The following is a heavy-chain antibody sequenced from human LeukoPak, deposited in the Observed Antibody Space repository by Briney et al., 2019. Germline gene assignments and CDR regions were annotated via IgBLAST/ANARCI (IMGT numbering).Heavy chain of an antibody. J-gene: IGHJ6*03. CDR2: INPNSGGT. D-gene: IGHD3-10*01. CDR1: GYIFAAYY. Sequence: GASVKVSCKTSGYIFAAYYLNWVRQAPGQGLEWMGWINPNSGGTKYAQKFQGRVTMTRDTSISTAYMELSRLRSDDTAVYYCARDNRFGERGWYYMDVWGKGTTVTISS. V-gene: IGHV1-2*02. CDR3: ARDNRFGERGWYYMDV.